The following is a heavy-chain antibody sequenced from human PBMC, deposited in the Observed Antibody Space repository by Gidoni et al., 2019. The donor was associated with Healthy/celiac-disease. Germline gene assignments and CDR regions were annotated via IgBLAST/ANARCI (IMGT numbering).Heavy chain of an antibody. J-gene: IGHJ4*02. Sequence: EVQLVESGGGLVQPGGSLGLSFPPSGSPFSSYSMNWVRQAPGKGLEWVSYISSSSSTIYYADSVKGRFTISRDNAKNSLYLQMNSLRAEDTAVYYCARYRRSGYYFDYWGQGTLVTVSS. D-gene: IGHD3-22*01. CDR2: ISSSSSTI. CDR3: ARYRRSGYYFDY. CDR1: GSPFSSYS. V-gene: IGHV3-48*01.